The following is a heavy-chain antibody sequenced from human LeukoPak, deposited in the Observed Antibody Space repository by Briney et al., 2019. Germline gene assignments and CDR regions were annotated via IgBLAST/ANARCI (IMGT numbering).Heavy chain of an antibody. CDR3: ARVRSGYYYDY. D-gene: IGHD3-22*01. Sequence: GGSLRLSCAASGFTFSSYWMHWVRQAPGKGLVWVSRFNSDGSSYADSVKGRFTISRGNAKNTLYLQMNSLRAEDAAVYYCARVRSGYYYDYWGQGTLVTVSS. J-gene: IGHJ4*02. CDR1: GFTFSSYW. V-gene: IGHV3-74*01. CDR2: FNSDGS.